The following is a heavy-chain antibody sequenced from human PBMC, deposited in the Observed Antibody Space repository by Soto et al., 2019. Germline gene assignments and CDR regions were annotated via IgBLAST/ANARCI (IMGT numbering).Heavy chain of an antibody. CDR1: GFTFSSYW. Sequence: PGGSLRLSCAASGFTFSSYWMSWVRQAPGKGMEWLANIKPDGSEKYYVDSVKGRFTMSRDNVKNSLYLQMNSLRAEDTAVYYCARGDYYYNSGLFPEAFYIWGQGTMVTVSS. J-gene: IGHJ3*02. CDR3: ARGDYYYNSGLFPEAFYI. CDR2: IKPDGSEK. V-gene: IGHV3-7*04. D-gene: IGHD3-22*01.